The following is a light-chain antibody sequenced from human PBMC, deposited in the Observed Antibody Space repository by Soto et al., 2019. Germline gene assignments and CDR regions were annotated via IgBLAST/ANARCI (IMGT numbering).Light chain of an antibody. J-gene: IGLJ2*01. CDR2: RNN. CDR1: SSNIGSNY. CDR3: AAWDDSLSGLVV. V-gene: IGLV1-47*01. Sequence: QSVLTQPPSASGTPGQRVTIYCSGSSSNIGSNYVYWYQQLPGTAPKLLIYRNNQRPSGVPDRFSGSKSGTSASLAISGLRSEDEADYYCAAWDDSLSGLVVFGGGTKHTVL.